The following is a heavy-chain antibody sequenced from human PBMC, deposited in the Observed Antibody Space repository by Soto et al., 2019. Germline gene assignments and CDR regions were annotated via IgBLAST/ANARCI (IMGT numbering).Heavy chain of an antibody. Sequence: PSETLSLTCTVSGGSISSGGYYWSWIRQHPGKGLEWIGYIYYSGSTYYNPSLKSRVTISVDTSKNQFSLKLSSVTAADTAVYYCAREVGHYYVSSVRSYAMDVWGKVITVTVSS. CDR3: AREVGHYYVSSVRSYAMDV. CDR1: GGSISSGGYY. V-gene: IGHV4-31*03. D-gene: IGHD3-22*01. J-gene: IGHJ6*04. CDR2: IYYSGST.